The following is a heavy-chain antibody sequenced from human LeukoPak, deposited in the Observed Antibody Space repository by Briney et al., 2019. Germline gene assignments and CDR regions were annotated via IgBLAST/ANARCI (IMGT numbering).Heavy chain of an antibody. V-gene: IGHV1-69*05. Sequence: PWASVKVSCKASGGTFSSYAISWVRQAPGQGLEWMGGIIPIFGTASYAQKFQGRVTMTRDMSTSTDYMELSSLRSEDTAVYYCARDNSVEDTAWWFDPWGQGTLVTVSS. CDR1: GGTFSSYA. D-gene: IGHD4-23*01. CDR3: ARDNSVEDTAWWFDP. J-gene: IGHJ5*02. CDR2: IIPIFGTA.